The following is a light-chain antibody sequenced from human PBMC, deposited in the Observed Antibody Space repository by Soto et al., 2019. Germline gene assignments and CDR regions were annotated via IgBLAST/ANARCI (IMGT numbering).Light chain of an antibody. J-gene: IGLJ1*01. CDR3: SSYTSSSTYV. V-gene: IGLV2-14*03. CDR2: HVS. Sequence: QSVLTQPASVSGSPGQSITISCSGSSCDFGDYDYVSWYQQHPGKAPKLMIYHVSNRPSGISNRFSGSKSGNTASLTISGLQAEDEADYYCSSYTSSSTYVFGTGTKVTVL. CDR1: SCDFGDYDY.